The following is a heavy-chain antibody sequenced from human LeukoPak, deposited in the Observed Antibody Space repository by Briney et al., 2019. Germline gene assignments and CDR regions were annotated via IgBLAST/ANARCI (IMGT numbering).Heavy chain of an antibody. Sequence: SVKVSCKASGGTFSSYAISWVRQAPGQGLEWMGGIIPIFGTANYAQKFQGRVTITADESTCTAYMELSRLRSEDTAVYYCEINYGSGSYRFDYWGQGTLVTVSS. CDR3: EINYGSGSYRFDY. J-gene: IGHJ4*02. V-gene: IGHV1-69*01. D-gene: IGHD3-10*01. CDR1: GGTFSSYA. CDR2: IIPIFGTA.